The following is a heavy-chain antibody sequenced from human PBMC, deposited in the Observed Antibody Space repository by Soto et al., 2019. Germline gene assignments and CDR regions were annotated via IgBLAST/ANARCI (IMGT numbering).Heavy chain of an antibody. V-gene: IGHV4-31*03. CDR1: GGSISSGGYY. Sequence: SETLSLTCTVSGGSISSGGYYWSWIRQHPGKGLEWIGYIYYSGSTYYNPSLKSRVTISVDTSKNQFSLKLSSVTAADTAVYYCARFPDYYGSGSYYNTHWFDPWGQGTLVTVSS. CDR2: IYYSGST. J-gene: IGHJ5*02. D-gene: IGHD3-10*01. CDR3: ARFPDYYGSGSYYNTHWFDP.